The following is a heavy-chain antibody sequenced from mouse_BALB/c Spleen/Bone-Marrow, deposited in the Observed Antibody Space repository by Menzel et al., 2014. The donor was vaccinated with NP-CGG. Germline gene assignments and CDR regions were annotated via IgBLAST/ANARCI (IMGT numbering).Heavy chain of an antibody. Sequence: QVQLQQSGAELMKPGASVKISCKATGYTFSSYWIEWVKQRPGHGLEWIGEILPGSGSTIYNEKFKGKATFTADTSSNTAYMQLSSLTSEDSAVCYCAREDYYGSSYFDYWGQGTTLTVSS. J-gene: IGHJ2*01. CDR2: ILPGSGST. V-gene: IGHV1-9*01. D-gene: IGHD1-1*01. CDR3: AREDYYGSSYFDY. CDR1: GYTFSSYW.